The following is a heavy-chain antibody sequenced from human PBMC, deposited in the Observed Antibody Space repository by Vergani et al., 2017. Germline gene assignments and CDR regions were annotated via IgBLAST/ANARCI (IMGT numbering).Heavy chain of an antibody. V-gene: IGHV3-53*01. D-gene: IGHD3-10*01. CDR2: IYSGGST. J-gene: IGHJ6*02. CDR3: ASDRGLLWFGELFLPGYYGMDF. CDR1: GFTVSSNY. Sequence: EVQLVESGGGLIQPGGSLRLSCAASGFTVSSNYMSWVRQAPGKGLEWVSVIYSGGSTYYAGAVKGRFTISRDNSKNTLYLQMNSLRAEATAVYYCASDRGLLWFGELFLPGYYGMDFWGQGTTVTVSS.